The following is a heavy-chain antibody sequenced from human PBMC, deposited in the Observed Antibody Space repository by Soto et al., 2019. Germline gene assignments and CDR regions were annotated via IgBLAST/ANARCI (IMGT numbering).Heavy chain of an antibody. CDR2: VIPIFGTA. V-gene: IGHV1-69*13. CDR1: GGTFSSYA. Sequence: ASVKVSCKASGGTFSSYAISWVRQAPGQGLEWMGGVIPIFGTANYAQKFQGRVTITADESTSTAYMELNSLRSEDTAVYYCARDCSAGSCYHNWFDPWGQGTLVTVSS. CDR3: ARDCSAGSCYHNWFDP. J-gene: IGHJ5*02. D-gene: IGHD2-15*01.